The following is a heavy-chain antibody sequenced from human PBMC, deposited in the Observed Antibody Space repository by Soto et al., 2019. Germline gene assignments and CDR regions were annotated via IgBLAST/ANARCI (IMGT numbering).Heavy chain of an antibody. J-gene: IGHJ3*02. CDR1: GGSFSGYY. V-gene: IGHV4-34*01. Sequence: QVQLQQWGAGLLKPSETLSLTCAVYGGSFSGYYWSWIRQPPGKGLEWIGEINHSGSTNYNPSLXXXXXXXXXXXXXXXXXXXXXXXXXXXXXXXXXXXXXXXXXXXIWGQGTMVTVSS. CDR3: XXXXXXXXXXXI. CDR2: INHSGST.